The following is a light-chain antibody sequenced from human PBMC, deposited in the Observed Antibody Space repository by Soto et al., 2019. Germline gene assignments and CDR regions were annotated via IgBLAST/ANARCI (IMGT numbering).Light chain of an antibody. Sequence: EIVLTQSPGTLSLSPGERATLSCRASQSVSSSYLAWYQQKPGQAPRLLIYGPSSRATGIPARFSGSGSGTDFTLTITRLEPEDFAVYYCQQYGSSSTFGQGTKVESK. CDR2: GPS. J-gene: IGKJ1*01. CDR3: QQYGSSST. CDR1: QSVSSSY. V-gene: IGKV3-20*01.